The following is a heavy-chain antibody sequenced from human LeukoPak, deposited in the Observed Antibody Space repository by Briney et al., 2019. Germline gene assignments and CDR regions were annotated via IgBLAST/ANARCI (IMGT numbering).Heavy chain of an antibody. D-gene: IGHD2-2*01. CDR1: GFTFSSYS. V-gene: IGHV3-21*01. CDR2: ISGSGGST. Sequence: PGGSLRLSCAASGFTFSSYSMNWVRQAPGKGLEWVSAISGSGGSTYYADSVKGRFTISRDNAKNSLYLQMNSLRAEDTAVYYCARVIEFGPEGIVVVPAAHDAFDIWGQGTMVTVSS. J-gene: IGHJ3*02. CDR3: ARVIEFGPEGIVVVPAAHDAFDI.